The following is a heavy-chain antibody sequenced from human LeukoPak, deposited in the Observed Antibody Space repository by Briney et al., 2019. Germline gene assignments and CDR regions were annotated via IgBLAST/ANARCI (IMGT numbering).Heavy chain of an antibody. V-gene: IGHV4-61*05. D-gene: IGHD3-3*01. CDR3: ARQSPYYDFWSGSPHGMDV. CDR2: IYYSGST. Sequence: SETLSLTCTVSGGSISSSSYYWSWIRQPPGKGLEWIGYIYYSGSTNYNPSLKSRVTISVDTSKNQFSLKLSSVTAADTAVYYCARQSPYYDFWSGSPHGMDVWGQGTTVTVSS. CDR1: GGSISSSSYY. J-gene: IGHJ6*02.